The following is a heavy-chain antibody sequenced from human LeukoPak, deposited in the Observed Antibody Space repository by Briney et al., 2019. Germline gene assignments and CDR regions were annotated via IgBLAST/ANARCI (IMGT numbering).Heavy chain of an antibody. CDR3: VADSGYWRTEY. CDR1: GGSISSNNYY. Sequence: KTSETLSLTCTVSGGSISSNNYYWGWIRQPPGKKLEWMGSFYYGGSTYDNPSLKSRVTISVDTSQKQFSLKLSSVTAADTAVYYCVADSGYWRTEYWGQGTLVTVSS. D-gene: IGHD2-8*02. V-gene: IGHV4-39*07. CDR2: FYYGGST. J-gene: IGHJ4*02.